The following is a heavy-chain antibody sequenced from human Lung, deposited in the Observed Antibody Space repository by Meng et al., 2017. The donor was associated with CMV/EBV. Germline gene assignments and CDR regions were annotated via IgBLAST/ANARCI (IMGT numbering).Heavy chain of an antibody. CDR3: ARDEVPGAESQDALDM. CDR2: ISYDGSSK. J-gene: IGHJ3*02. V-gene: IGHV3-30-3*01. D-gene: IGHD1-14*01. CDR1: GFTFSSYA. Sequence: GGSLRLSCADSGFTFSSYAMHWVRQAPGKGLEWVAVISYDGSSKSYAASVKGRFTISRDNSKNTLYLQMNSRRVEDTAVYYCARDEVPGAESQDALDMWGEGXMVTVSS.